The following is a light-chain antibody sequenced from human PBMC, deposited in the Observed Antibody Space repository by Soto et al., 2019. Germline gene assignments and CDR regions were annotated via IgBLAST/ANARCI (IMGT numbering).Light chain of an antibody. CDR3: QQYYSTHRYT. V-gene: IGKV4-1*01. CDR2: WAS. CDR1: QSVLYSSNNKNY. J-gene: IGKJ2*01. Sequence: DIVMTQSPDSLAVSLGERATINCKSSQSVLYSSNNKNYLAWYQQKPGQPPKLLIYWASTRESGVPDRFSGSGSGTDFTRTISSLQAEDVAVYYCQQYYSTHRYTFGQGTKLEIK.